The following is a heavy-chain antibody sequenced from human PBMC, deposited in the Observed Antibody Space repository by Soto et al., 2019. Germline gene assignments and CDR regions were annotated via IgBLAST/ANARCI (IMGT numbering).Heavy chain of an antibody. J-gene: IGHJ2*01. Sequence: EVQLLESGGGLVQPGGSLRLSCAASGFTFSSYAMSWVRQAPGKGLEWVSVVSGSAGSTYYADSVRGRFTISRDNSKNTLYLQMNSPRAEDTAVYYCAKDASSGITSFDLWGRGTLVTVSS. CDR3: AKDASSGITSFDL. D-gene: IGHD3-3*01. CDR2: VSGSAGST. V-gene: IGHV3-23*01. CDR1: GFTFSSYA.